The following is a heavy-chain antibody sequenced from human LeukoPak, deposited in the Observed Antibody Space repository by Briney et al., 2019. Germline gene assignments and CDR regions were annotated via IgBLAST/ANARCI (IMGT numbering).Heavy chain of an antibody. CDR1: GFTFSSYA. J-gene: IGHJ5*02. CDR3: AKFWSGYSNWFDP. CDR2: ISGSGGSA. V-gene: IGHV3-23*01. D-gene: IGHD3-3*01. Sequence: GGSLRLSCAASGFTFSSYAMSWVRQAPGKGLEWVPAISGSGGSAYYADSVKGRFTISRDNSKNTLYLQMNSLRAEDTAVYYCAKFWSGYSNWFDPWGQGTLVTVSS.